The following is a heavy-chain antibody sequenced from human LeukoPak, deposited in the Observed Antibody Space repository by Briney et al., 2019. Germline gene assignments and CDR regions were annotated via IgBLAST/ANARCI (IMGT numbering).Heavy chain of an antibody. CDR2: ISGSGGST. J-gene: IGHJ4*02. CDR3: AKDDDVDTAMVSFDY. Sequence: GGSLRLSCAASGFTFSSSWIHWVRQAPGKGLVWVSAISGSGGSTYYADSVKGRFTISRDNSKNTLYLQMNSLRAEDTAVYYCAKDDDVDTAMVSFDYWGQGTLVTVSS. CDR1: GFTFSSSW. D-gene: IGHD5-18*01. V-gene: IGHV3-23*01.